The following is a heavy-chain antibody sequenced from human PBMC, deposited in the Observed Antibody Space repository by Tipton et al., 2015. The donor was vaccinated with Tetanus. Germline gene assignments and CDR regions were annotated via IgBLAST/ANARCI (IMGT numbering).Heavy chain of an antibody. CDR2: VFHSGST. CDR1: GGSINSVNYY. J-gene: IGHJ4*02. Sequence: LRLSCTVSGGSINSVNYYWSWIRQPPGKGLEWIGYVFHSGSTKYNPSLKSRVTISVDTSKNQFSLKLRSVTAADTAVYYCARESVLLDGGFDFWGQGTLVSVSS. CDR3: ARESVLLDGGFDF. D-gene: IGHD5-24*01. V-gene: IGHV4-61*01.